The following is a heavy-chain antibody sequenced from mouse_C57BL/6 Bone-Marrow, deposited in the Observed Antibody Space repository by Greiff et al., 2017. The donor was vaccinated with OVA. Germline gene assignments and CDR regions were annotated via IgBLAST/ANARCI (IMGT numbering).Heavy chain of an antibody. V-gene: IGHV5-4*01. J-gene: IGHJ2*01. CDR3: ARERGGYRKYYFDY. D-gene: IGHD3-1*01. CDR1: GFTFSSYA. CDR2: ISDGGSYT. Sequence: EVQRVESGGGLVKPGGSLKLSCAASGFTFSSYAMSWVRQTPEKRLAWVATISDGGSYTYYPDNVKGRFTISIDNAKNNLYLQMSHLKSEDTAMYYCARERGGYRKYYFDYWGQGTTLTVAS.